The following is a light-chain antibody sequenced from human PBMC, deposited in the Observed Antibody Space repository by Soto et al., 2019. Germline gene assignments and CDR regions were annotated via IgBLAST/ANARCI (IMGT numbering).Light chain of an antibody. V-gene: IGKV1-33*01. CDR3: QQYENLVT. CDR2: DAS. CDR1: QDITYY. J-gene: IGKJ4*01. Sequence: DIHMTQSPSSLSASVGDRVTITCQASQDITYYLNWYQQKPGKAPKLLIYDASNLETGVPPRFGGSGSGTDFTFSISSLQPEDVATYFCQQYENLVTFGGGTKVDIK.